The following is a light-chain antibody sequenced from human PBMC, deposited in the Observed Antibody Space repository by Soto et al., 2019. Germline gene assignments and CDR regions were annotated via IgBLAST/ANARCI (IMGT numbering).Light chain of an antibody. CDR2: GAS. Sequence: EIVLTQSPATLSLSPGERATLSCRASQSVGSSLAWYQQNPGQAPRLLIYGASSRATGIPDRFSGSGSGTDLTLTISRLEPEDFAVYYCRQYGRSLGFAFGGGTKVDIK. J-gene: IGKJ4*01. V-gene: IGKV3-20*01. CDR3: RQYGRSLGFA. CDR1: QSVGSS.